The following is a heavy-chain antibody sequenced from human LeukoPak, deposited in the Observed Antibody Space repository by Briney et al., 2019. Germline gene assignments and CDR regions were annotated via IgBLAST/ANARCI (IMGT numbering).Heavy chain of an antibody. D-gene: IGHD4-17*01. CDR3: ARRGESTNYGDYRFDS. Sequence: GGSLGLSCAASGFTFSNYAMSWVRQAPGKGLEWVSTFSSSGANTYHADSVKGRFTISRDNSKNTLYLQMNSLRVEDTAVYYCARRGESTNYGDYRFDSWGQGTLVIVSS. V-gene: IGHV3-23*01. J-gene: IGHJ4*02. CDR2: FSSSGANT. CDR1: GFTFSNYA.